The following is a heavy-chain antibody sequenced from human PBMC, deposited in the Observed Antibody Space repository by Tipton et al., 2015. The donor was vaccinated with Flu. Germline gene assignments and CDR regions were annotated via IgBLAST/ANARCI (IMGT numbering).Heavy chain of an antibody. Sequence: TLSLTCTVSGYSISSGFYWGWIRQPPGKGLEWIGNIYDSGSTFYNPSLKSRVTISVDTPKNQFSLKLSSVTAADTAMYYCARGDGYNFDYWGQGTLVTVSS. CDR2: IYDSGST. CDR3: ARGDGYNFDY. V-gene: IGHV4-38-2*02. D-gene: IGHD5-24*01. CDR1: GYSISSGFY. J-gene: IGHJ4*02.